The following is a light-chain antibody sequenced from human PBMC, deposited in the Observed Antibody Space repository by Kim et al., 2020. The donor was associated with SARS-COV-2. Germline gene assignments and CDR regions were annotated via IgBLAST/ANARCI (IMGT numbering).Light chain of an antibody. CDR1: SGHSSYA. CDR2: LNSDGSH. CDR3: QTWGTGIPWV. J-gene: IGLJ3*02. V-gene: IGLV4-69*01. Sequence: QLVLTQSPSASASLGASVKLTCTLSSGHSSYAIAWHQQQPDKGPRYLMKLNSDGSHSKGDGIPDRFSGSSSGAERYLIISSLQSEDEADYYCQTWGTGIPWVFGGGTQLTVL.